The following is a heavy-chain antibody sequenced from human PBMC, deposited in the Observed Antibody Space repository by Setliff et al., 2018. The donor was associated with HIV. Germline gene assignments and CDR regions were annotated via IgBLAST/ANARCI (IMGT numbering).Heavy chain of an antibody. CDR2: INPSGGST. Sequence: ASVKVSCKASGDSLSSQYFHWVRQAPGQGPEWMGIINPSGGSTSYAQKFQGRVTITKDTSASTVYMELSSLRSEDTALYYCTRVMGATTGFHDYWGQGTLVTVSS. V-gene: IGHV1-46*01. J-gene: IGHJ4*02. CDR3: TRVMGATTGFHDY. D-gene: IGHD1-26*01. CDR1: GDSLSSQY.